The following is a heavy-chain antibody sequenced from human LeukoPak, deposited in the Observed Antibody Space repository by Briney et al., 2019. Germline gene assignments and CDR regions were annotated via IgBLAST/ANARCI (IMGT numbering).Heavy chain of an antibody. CDR1: GFTFSSYG. J-gene: IGHJ4*02. CDR2: ISDSGSDA. Sequence: GGSLRLSCAVSGFTFSSYGMSWVRQAPGKGLEWVSAISDSGSDAYYADSVKGRFTISKDNSKNTLYLRMNSLRADDPAVYYCAKRVPYSSSSVYFDYWGQGTLVTVSS. V-gene: IGHV3-23*01. D-gene: IGHD6-6*01. CDR3: AKRVPYSSSSVYFDY.